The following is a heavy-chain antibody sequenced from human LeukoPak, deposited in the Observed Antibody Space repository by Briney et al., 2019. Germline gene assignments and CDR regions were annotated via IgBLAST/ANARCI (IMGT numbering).Heavy chain of an antibody. CDR1: GYSISSGYY. Sequence: SETLSLTCAVSGYSISSGYYWGWIRPPPGKGLEWIGVIYNSGTTYYNPSLKRRVTISVDTSKNQFSLKMSSVTAADTAVYYCARQGGSYYGYWGQGTLVTVSS. CDR3: ARQGGSYYGY. CDR2: IYNSGTT. D-gene: IGHD1-26*01. J-gene: IGHJ4*02. V-gene: IGHV4-38-2*01.